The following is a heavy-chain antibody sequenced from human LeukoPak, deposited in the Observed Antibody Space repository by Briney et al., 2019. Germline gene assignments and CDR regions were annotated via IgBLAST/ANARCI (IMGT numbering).Heavy chain of an antibody. CDR1: GGSISSGSYY. D-gene: IGHD3-22*01. CDR3: AKNPRLLDWFDP. Sequence: SETLSLTCTVSGGSISSGSYYWSWIRQPAGKGLERIGRIYTSGSTNYNPSLKSRVTISVDTSKNQFSLKLSSVTAADTAVYYCAKNPRLLDWFDPWGQGTLVTVSS. CDR2: IYTSGST. J-gene: IGHJ5*02. V-gene: IGHV4-61*02.